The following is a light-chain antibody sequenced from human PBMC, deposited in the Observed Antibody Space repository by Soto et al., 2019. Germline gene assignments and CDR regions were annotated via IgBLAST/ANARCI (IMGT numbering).Light chain of an antibody. CDR1: SSDFGDYNL. Sequence: QSVLTQPASVSGSPGQSITISCTGTSSDFGDYNLVSWYQQYPGEAPKLIIYEGNKWPSGVSNRFSGSNSGSTASLTISGLQAEDEADYYCCSYAGSSLYGVFGEGTKLTVL. CDR3: CSYAGSSLYGV. J-gene: IGLJ2*01. CDR2: EGN. V-gene: IGLV2-23*01.